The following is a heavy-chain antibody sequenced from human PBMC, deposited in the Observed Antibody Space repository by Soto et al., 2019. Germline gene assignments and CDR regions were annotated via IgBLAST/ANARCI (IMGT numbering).Heavy chain of an antibody. CDR3: AKDLVRGYKKFDY. Sequence: GGSLRLSCAASGFTFSSYGMHWVRQAPGEGLEWVAVISYDGSNKYYADSVKGRFTISRDNSKNTLYLQMNSLRAEDTAVYYCAKDLVRGYKKFDYWGQGTLVTDSS. V-gene: IGHV3-30*18. CDR2: ISYDGSNK. D-gene: IGHD6-25*01. J-gene: IGHJ4*02. CDR1: GFTFSSYG.